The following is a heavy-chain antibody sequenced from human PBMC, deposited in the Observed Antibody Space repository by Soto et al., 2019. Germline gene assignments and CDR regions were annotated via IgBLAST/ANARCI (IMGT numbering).Heavy chain of an antibody. D-gene: IGHD3-10*01. V-gene: IGHV4-59*05. J-gene: IGHJ4*02. Sequence: ETLSLTCTVSGGSISTYYWSWIRQPPGKGLEWIGSIYYSGGTYYNPSHKSRLTISVDTSKNQFSLKLSSVTAADTAVYYCARRTYGSGSPLGYYWGQGTLVTVSS. CDR2: IYYSGGT. CDR1: GGSISTYY. CDR3: ARRTYGSGSPLGYY.